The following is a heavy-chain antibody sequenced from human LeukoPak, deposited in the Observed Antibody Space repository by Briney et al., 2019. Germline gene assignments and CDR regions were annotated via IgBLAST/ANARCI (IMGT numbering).Heavy chain of an antibody. V-gene: IGHV1-2*02. CDR3: ARGRKREWLSPDLDY. CDR2: INPNSGGT. Sequence: ASVKVSCKASGYTFTGYYMHWVRQAPGQGLEWMRWINPNSGGTNYAQKFQGRVTMTRDTSISTAYMELSRLRSDDTAVYYCARGRKREWLSPDLDYWGQGTLVTVSS. J-gene: IGHJ4*02. D-gene: IGHD3-3*01. CDR1: GYTFTGYY.